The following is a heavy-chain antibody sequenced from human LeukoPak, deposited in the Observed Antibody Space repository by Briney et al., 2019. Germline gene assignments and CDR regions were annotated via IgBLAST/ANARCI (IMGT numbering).Heavy chain of an antibody. Sequence: PGGSLRLSCAASGFTFSDYYMSWIRQAPGKGLEWVSYISSSGSTIYYADSVKGRFTISRDNAKNSLYLQMNSLRAEDTAVYYCAKDLGGYDYGDHGAYYYYGMDVWGQGTTVTVSS. CDR1: GFTFSDYY. CDR2: ISSSGSTI. CDR3: AKDLGGYDYGDHGAYYYYGMDV. D-gene: IGHD4-17*01. V-gene: IGHV3-11*01. J-gene: IGHJ6*02.